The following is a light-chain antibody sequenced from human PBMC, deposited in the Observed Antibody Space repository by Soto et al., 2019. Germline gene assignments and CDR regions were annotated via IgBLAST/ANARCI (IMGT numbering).Light chain of an antibody. CDR1: TGAVTSGHY. J-gene: IGLJ2*01. CDR2: DTS. CDR3: SLSYGGARVV. Sequence: QAVVTQESSLTVSPGGTVTLTCGSITGAVTSGHYPYWFQQKPGQAPRTLIFDTSDKHSWTPARFSGSLLGGKAALTLSGAQPEDEADYYCSLSYGGARVVFGGGIKLTVL. V-gene: IGLV7-46*01.